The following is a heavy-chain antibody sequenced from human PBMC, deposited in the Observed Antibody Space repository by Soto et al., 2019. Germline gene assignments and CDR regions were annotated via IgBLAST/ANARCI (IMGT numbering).Heavy chain of an antibody. J-gene: IGHJ4*02. CDR3: ARDISLAGKPYSNYGY. Sequence: QVQLVQSGAEVKKPGSSVKVSCKASGGTFSSYTISWVRQAPGQGLEWMGRIIPILGIANYAQKFQGRVTITAGKSTSTAYMELSRLRSEDTAVYYCARDISLAGKPYSNYGYWSQGTLVTVSS. D-gene: IGHD4-4*01. CDR1: GGTFSSYT. CDR2: IIPILGIA. V-gene: IGHV1-69*08.